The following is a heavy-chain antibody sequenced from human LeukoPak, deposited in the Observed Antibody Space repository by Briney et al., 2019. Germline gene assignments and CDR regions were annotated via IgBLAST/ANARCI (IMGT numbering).Heavy chain of an antibody. Sequence: SETLSLTCTVSGDSVASDGYYWNWIRPPQGKGLEWIGYIYYSVSTNYNPSLKSRVTISVDTSENQLSLKLTSVTAADTAIYYCARGGRGRNWFDPWGQGTLVTVSS. CDR2: IYYSVST. D-gene: IGHD3-10*01. V-gene: IGHV4-61*08. CDR1: GDSVASDGYY. CDR3: ARGGRGRNWFDP. J-gene: IGHJ5*02.